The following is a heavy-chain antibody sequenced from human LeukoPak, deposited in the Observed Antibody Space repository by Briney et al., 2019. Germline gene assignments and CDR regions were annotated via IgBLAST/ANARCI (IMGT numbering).Heavy chain of an antibody. CDR1: GYTFTSYD. Sequence: ASVKVSCKASGYTFTSYDINWVRQATGQGLEWMGWMNPNSGNTGYAQKFQGRVTMTRNTSISTAYMELSSLRSEDTAVYYCARTVWYYDSSGSKQTHDYWGQGTLVTVSS. J-gene: IGHJ4*02. D-gene: IGHD3-22*01. V-gene: IGHV1-8*01. CDR2: MNPNSGNT. CDR3: ARTVWYYDSSGSKQTHDY.